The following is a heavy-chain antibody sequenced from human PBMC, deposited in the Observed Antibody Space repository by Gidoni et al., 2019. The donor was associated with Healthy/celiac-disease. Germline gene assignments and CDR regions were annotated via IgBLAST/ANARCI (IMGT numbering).Heavy chain of an antibody. CDR2: ISYDGSNK. CDR3: ARPDVVVPAAEGHYYYYYGMDV. Sequence: QVQLVESGGGVVQPGRSLRLSCAASGFTFSSYAMHWVRQAPGKGLEWVAVISYDGSNKYYADSVKGRFTISRDNSKNTLYLQMNSLRAEDTAVYYCARPDVVVPAAEGHYYYYYGMDVWGQGTTVTVSS. J-gene: IGHJ6*02. D-gene: IGHD2-2*01. V-gene: IGHV3-30-3*01. CDR1: GFTFSSYA.